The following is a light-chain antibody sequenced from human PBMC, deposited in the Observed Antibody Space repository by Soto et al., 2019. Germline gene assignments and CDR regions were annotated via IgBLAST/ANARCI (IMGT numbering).Light chain of an antibody. CDR1: QSISSW. Sequence: DIQMTQSPSTLSASVGDRVTITCRASQSISSWLDWYQQKPGKAPKLLIYDASSLESGVPSRFSGSGSGTEFTLTISILQPDDFASYYRQQYNSYSETFGQGTKVEIK. V-gene: IGKV1-5*01. CDR3: QQYNSYSET. J-gene: IGKJ1*01. CDR2: DAS.